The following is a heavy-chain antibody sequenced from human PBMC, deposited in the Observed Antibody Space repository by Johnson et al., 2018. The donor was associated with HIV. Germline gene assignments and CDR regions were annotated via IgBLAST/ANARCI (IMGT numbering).Heavy chain of an antibody. CDR3: ARDNLSMGAFDI. J-gene: IGHJ3*02. CDR2: ISYDGSNK. Sequence: QVQLVESGGGVVQSGRSLRLSCSASGFTFSSYAIHWVRQAPGKGLEWVAVISYDGSNKYYADSVKGRFSISRNNAKNSLYLQVNSLRDEDTAVYYCARDNLSMGAFDIWGPGTMVTVSS. CDR1: GFTFSSYA. D-gene: IGHD3-16*01. V-gene: IGHV3-30-3*01.